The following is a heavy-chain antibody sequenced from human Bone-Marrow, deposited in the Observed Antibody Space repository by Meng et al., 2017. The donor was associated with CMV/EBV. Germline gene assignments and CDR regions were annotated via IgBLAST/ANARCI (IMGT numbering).Heavy chain of an antibody. CDR2: IIPILETT. CDR1: GDTLSRHA. V-gene: IGHV1-69*10. J-gene: IGHJ6*02. CDR3: ARDQGGYDRASYGMDV. D-gene: IGHD5-12*01. Sequence: SVNLSCKASGDTLSRHAIIWVRQAPGQGLQWMGGIIPILETTKYAQKFQGRHTITADRSTNTAFMELRGLRSDDTAVYYCARDQGGYDRASYGMDVWGQGTTVTVSS.